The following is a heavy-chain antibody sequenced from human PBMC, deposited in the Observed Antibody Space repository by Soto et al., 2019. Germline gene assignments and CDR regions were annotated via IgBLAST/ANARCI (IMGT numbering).Heavy chain of an antibody. D-gene: IGHD3-16*01. CDR3: ARDVIGHDNYETIGYYFDH. CDR2: XDPRGGVT. Sequence: QVQLIQFGAEVKKPGASVKVSCRASGYTFXXXHXXXXXXXXXXXXXXXXXXDPRGGVTRDAQRFQGRITMTSDTSTSSVYMELRGLTSEDTAVYYCARDVIGHDNYETIGYYFDHWGPGTLVTVSS. CDR1: GYTFXXXH. J-gene: IGHJ4*02. V-gene: IGHV1-46*01.